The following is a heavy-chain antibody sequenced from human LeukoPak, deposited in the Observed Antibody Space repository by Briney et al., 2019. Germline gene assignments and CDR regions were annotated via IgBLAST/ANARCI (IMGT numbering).Heavy chain of an antibody. CDR3: ARGLQNYGDAQGDFDYYFYMDV. J-gene: IGHJ6*03. CDR1: GASFISYN. D-gene: IGHD4-17*01. V-gene: IGHV4-59*01. CDR2: IYYSGST. Sequence: PSETLSLTCTVPGASFISYNWSWIRQPPGKDRARIGNIYYSGSTNYTPSRKSRVTISVDTSKNQFSLKLSSVTAAATAVYYCARGLQNYGDAQGDFDYYFYMDVWGKGTTVTVSS.